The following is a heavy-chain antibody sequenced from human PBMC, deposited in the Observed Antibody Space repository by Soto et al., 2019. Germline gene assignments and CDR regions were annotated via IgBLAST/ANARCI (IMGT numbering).Heavy chain of an antibody. D-gene: IGHD1-7*01. CDR2: IHHRGST. V-gene: IGHV4-34*01. CDR1: GGSFNSYY. J-gene: IGHJ4*02. Sequence: SETRSLTCTVHGGSFNSYYWNGSGQPPGKGLGWVGKIHHRGSTYDNPSLKRRVSISVDMSKNQFSLNMTSVTAADTAVYYCARWNYHHYFSDNFKTSYYSDSLGQGILLTVSS. CDR3: ARWNYHHYFSDNFKTSYYSDS.